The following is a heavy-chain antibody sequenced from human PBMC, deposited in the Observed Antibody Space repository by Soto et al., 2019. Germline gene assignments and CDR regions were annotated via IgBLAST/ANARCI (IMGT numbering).Heavy chain of an antibody. D-gene: IGHD3-3*01. CDR3: AREGGILDYYYYYGMDV. CDR2: ISSSSTI. CDR1: GFTFSSYS. V-gene: IGHV3-48*02. Sequence: HPGGSLRLSCAASGFTFSSYSMNWVRQAPGKGLEWVSYISSSSTIYYADSVKGRFTISRDNAKNSLYLQMNSLRDEDTAVYYCAREGGILDYYYYYGMDVWGQGTTVTVSS. J-gene: IGHJ6*02.